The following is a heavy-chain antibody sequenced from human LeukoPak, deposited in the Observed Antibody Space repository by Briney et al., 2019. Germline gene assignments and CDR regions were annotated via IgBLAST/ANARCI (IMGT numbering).Heavy chain of an antibody. V-gene: IGHV1-8*01. Sequence: ASVKVSCKASGYTFTSYDINWVRQATGQGLEWMGWMNPNSGNTGYAQKFQGRVTMTRNTSISTAYMELSSLRSEDTAVYYCARAFSSSGSFQGDYWGQGTLVTVSS. CDR2: MNPNSGNT. CDR3: ARAFSSSGSFQGDY. D-gene: IGHD5-12*01. CDR1: GYTFTSYD. J-gene: IGHJ4*02.